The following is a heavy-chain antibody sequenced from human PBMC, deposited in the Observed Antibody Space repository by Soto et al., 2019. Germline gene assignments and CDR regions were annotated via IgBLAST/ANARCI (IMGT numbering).Heavy chain of an antibody. J-gene: IGHJ3*02. V-gene: IGHV3-9*01. D-gene: IGHD6-13*01. CDR3: AKFIAAAGKGAFDI. CDR2: ISWNSGSI. CDR1: GFTFDDYA. Sequence: EVQLVESGGGLVQPGRSLRLSCAASGFTFDDYAMHWVRQAPGKGLEWVSGISWNSGSIGYADSVKGRFTISRDNAKNSLYLQMNSLRAEDTASYYCAKFIAAAGKGAFDIWGQGTMVTVSS.